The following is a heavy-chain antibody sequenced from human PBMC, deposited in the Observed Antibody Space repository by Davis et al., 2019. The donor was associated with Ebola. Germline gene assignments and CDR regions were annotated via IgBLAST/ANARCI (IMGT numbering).Heavy chain of an antibody. V-gene: IGHV1-2*02. CDR2: INPNSGGT. J-gene: IGHJ4*02. Sequence: ASVKVSCKASGYTFTSYYMHWVRQAPGQGLEWMGWINPNSGGTNYARKSQGRVTMTRDTSISTAYMELSRLRSDDTAVYYCARGGETIFGVVLDWGKGTLVTVSS. CDR1: GYTFTSYY. D-gene: IGHD3-3*01. CDR3: ARGGETIFGVVLD.